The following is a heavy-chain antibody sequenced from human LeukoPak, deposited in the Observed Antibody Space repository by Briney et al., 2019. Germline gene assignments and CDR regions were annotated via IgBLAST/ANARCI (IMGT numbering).Heavy chain of an antibody. J-gene: IGHJ4*02. CDR1: GYSFTSYW. D-gene: IGHD2-2*01. CDR3: ARQVAPTACFDY. CDR2: IYPGDSDT. V-gene: IGHV5-51*01. Sequence: GESLKISCKGSGYSFTSYWIGWVRQMHGKGLEWMGIIYPGDSDTRYSPSLQGQVTISADKSISTAYLKWSSLKASDTAMYYCARQVAPTACFDYWGQGTLVTVSS.